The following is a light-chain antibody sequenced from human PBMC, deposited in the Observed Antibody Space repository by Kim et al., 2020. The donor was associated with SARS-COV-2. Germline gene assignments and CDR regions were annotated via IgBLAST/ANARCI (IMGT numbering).Light chain of an antibody. J-gene: IGLJ2*01. Sequence: SYELTQPPSVSVSPAQTASITCSGDKLGDKYACWYQQKPGQSPVVVIYQDSKRPSGIPERFSGSNSGNTATLTISGTQAMDEADYYCQAWDSSTVVFGGG. CDR3: QAWDSSTVV. V-gene: IGLV3-1*01. CDR2: QDS. CDR1: KLGDKY.